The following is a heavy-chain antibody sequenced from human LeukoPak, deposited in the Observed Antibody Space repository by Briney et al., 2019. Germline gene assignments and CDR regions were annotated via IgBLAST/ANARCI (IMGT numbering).Heavy chain of an antibody. V-gene: IGHV3-11*03. J-gene: IGHJ4*02. CDR2: ISSSSSYT. D-gene: IGHD6-13*01. Sequence: GGSLRLSCVVSGIPFSDYYMNWIRQAPGKGLEWISYISSSSSYTDYADSVKGRFTISRDNAKNVLYLQMNSLRVEDTAVYYCAAGTAADYWGLGTLVAVSS. CDR3: AAGTAADY. CDR1: GIPFSDYY.